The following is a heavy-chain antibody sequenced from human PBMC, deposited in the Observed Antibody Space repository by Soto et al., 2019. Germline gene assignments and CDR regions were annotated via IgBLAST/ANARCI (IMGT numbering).Heavy chain of an antibody. V-gene: IGHV3-30-3*01. CDR1: GFTFSSYA. Sequence: GGSLRLSCAASGFTFSSYAMHWVRQAPGKGLEWVAVISYDGSNKYYADSVKGRFTISRDNSKNTLYLQMNSLRAEDTAVYYCAREGSGIAVAGSYYYYGMDVWGQGTTVTVSS. CDR3: AREGSGIAVAGSYYYYGMDV. J-gene: IGHJ6*02. D-gene: IGHD6-19*01. CDR2: ISYDGSNK.